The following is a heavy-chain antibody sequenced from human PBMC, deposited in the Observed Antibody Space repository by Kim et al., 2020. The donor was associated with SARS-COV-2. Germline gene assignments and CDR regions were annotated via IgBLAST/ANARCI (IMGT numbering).Heavy chain of an antibody. D-gene: IGHD2-2*01. J-gene: IGHJ5*02. CDR1: GFTFSSYA. Sequence: GGSLRLSCSASGFTFSSYAMHWVRQAPGKGLEYVSAISSNGGSTYYADSVKGRFTISRDNSKNTLYLQMSSLRAEDTAVYYCVKGRYIVVVPAAHNWFDPWGQGTLVTVSS. CDR2: ISSNGGST. CDR3: VKGRYIVVVPAAHNWFDP. V-gene: IGHV3-64D*06.